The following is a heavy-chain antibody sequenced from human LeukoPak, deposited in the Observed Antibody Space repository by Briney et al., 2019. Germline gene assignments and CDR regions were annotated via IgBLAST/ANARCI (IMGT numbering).Heavy chain of an antibody. Sequence: SETLSLTCTVSGGSISSGGYYWSWIRQPPGKGLEWIGYIYHSGSTYYNPSLKSRVTISVDRSKNQFSLKLSSVTAADTAVYYCAREAGTIPVYYDSSGYYRGDAFDIWGQGTMVTVSS. V-gene: IGHV4-30-2*01. CDR3: AREAGTIPVYYDSSGYYRGDAFDI. D-gene: IGHD3-22*01. CDR2: IYHSGST. CDR1: GGSISSGGYY. J-gene: IGHJ3*02.